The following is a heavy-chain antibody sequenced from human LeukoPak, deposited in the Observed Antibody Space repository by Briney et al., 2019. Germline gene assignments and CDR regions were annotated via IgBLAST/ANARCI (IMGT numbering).Heavy chain of an antibody. V-gene: IGHV3-21*01. D-gene: IGHD1-14*01. CDR3: ARDSGPADPEAFDI. J-gene: IGHJ3*02. Sequence: GGSLRLSCAGSGFTFSSYSMNWVRQAPGKGLEWVSTISSHSIYIYYADSVKGRFTISRDNAKNLLYLQMESLRADDTAVYYCARDSGPADPEAFDIWGQGTMVTVSS. CDR2: ISSHSIYI. CDR1: GFTFSSYS.